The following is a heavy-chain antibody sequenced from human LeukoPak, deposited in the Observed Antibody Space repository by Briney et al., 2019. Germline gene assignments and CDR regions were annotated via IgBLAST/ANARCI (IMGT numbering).Heavy chain of an antibody. J-gene: IGHJ4*02. CDR2: IYYSGST. V-gene: IGHV4-39*01. CDR3: ARRLLDYYDSSGYTPIDY. D-gene: IGHD3-22*01. CDR1: GVSISSSSYY. Sequence: SETLSLTCTVSGVSISSSSYYWGWIRQPPGKGLEWIGSIYYSGSTYYHPSLKSRVTISVDTSKNQFSLKLSSVTPADTAVYYCARRLLDYYDSSGYTPIDYWGQGTLVTVSS.